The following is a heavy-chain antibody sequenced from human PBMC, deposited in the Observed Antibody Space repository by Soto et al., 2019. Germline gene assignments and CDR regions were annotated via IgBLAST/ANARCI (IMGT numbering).Heavy chain of an antibody. V-gene: IGHV1-46*01. CDR3: ASPGCSSTSCFGTDYYYYYMDV. D-gene: IGHD2-2*01. CDR1: GYTFTSYY. Sequence: ASVKVSCKASGYTFTSYYMHWVRQAPGQGLEWMGIINPSGGSTSYAQKFQGRVTMTRDTSTSTVYMELSSLRSEDTAVYYCASPGCSSTSCFGTDYYYYYMDVWGKGTTVTVSS. CDR2: INPSGGST. J-gene: IGHJ6*03.